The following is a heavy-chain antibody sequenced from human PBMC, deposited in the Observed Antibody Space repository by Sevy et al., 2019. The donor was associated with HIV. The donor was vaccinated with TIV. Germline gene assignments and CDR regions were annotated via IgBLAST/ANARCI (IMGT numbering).Heavy chain of an antibody. CDR3: VRDMELVDEGTQEFYY. Sequence: ASVKVSCKASGYTFTGYYMHWVRQAPGQGLEWMGWINPNSGGTNYAQKFQGRVTMTRDTSISTAYMELSRLRSGDTALYYCVRDMELVDEGTQEFYYWGQGTLVTVSS. J-gene: IGHJ4*02. V-gene: IGHV1-2*02. D-gene: IGHD1-7*01. CDR1: GYTFTGYY. CDR2: INPNSGGT.